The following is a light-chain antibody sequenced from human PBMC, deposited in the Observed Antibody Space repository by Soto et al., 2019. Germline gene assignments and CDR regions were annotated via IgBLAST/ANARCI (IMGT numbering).Light chain of an antibody. V-gene: IGKV1D-12*01. CDR2: AAS. J-gene: IGKJ1*01. CDR1: QRISNW. CDR3: QQTNTFPRT. Sequence: EIQMTQSPSSVSASVGDRVTITGRASQRISNWLAWYQEKPGKAPELLIYAASNLESGVPSRFSGSGSGTDFTLTINSLQPEDFATYYCQQTNTFPRTFGQGNKVDI.